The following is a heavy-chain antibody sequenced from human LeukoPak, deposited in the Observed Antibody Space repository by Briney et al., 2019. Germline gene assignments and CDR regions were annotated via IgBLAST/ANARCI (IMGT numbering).Heavy chain of an antibody. CDR2: FDPGDDET. CDR1: GYSLSELS. V-gene: IGHV1-24*01. CDR3: ATEKDLLLDS. Sequence: ASVKVSCKVSGYSLSELSTHWVRQAPGQGLEWMGGFDPGDDETIYAQKFQGRVTMTEDTSTDTAYLELSSLRSENTAVYFCATEKDLLLDSWGQGTPVTVSS. D-gene: IGHD1-26*01. J-gene: IGHJ5*01.